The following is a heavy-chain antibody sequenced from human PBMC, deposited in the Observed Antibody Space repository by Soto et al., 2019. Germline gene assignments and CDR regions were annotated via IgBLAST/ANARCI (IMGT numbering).Heavy chain of an antibody. CDR3: AQVPSCSSTTCHGSLSGY. CDR2: IGSSGDTT. CDR1: GFTFSNSP. D-gene: IGHD2-2*01. V-gene: IGHV3-23*01. Sequence: GGSLRLSCAASGFTFSNSPMSWVRQAPGKGLEWVSSIGSSGDTTYYADSVKGRFTISRDNSKNTLFLQMYSLRAEDTAVYYCAQVPSCSSTTCHGSLSGYWGQGVLVTVSS. J-gene: IGHJ4*02.